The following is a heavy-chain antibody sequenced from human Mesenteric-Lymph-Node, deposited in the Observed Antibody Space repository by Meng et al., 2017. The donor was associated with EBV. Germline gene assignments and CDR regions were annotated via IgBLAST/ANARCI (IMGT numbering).Heavy chain of an antibody. CDR3: ARAPLYGDNDWFDP. V-gene: IGHV4-4*02. CDR2: IYHSGST. J-gene: IGHJ5*02. D-gene: IGHD4-17*01. Sequence: QEQVQESGPGLVKPAGTLSLTCAVSGGPIRSSYWWIWVRQPPGKGLEWIGEIYHSGSTNYNPSLKSRVTISLDKSKNQFSLKLSSVTAADTAVYYCARAPLYGDNDWFDPWGQGTLVTVSS. CDR1: GGPIRSSYW.